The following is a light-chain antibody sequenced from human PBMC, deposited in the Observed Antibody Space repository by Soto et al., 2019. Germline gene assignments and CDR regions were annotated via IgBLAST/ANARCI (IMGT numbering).Light chain of an antibody. CDR1: GSDIGAYNY. CDR3: SSFTTSYFYV. CDR2: GVT. J-gene: IGLJ1*01. V-gene: IGLV2-14*01. Sequence: LTQPASVPGSPGQSITISCTGSGSDIGAYNYVSWYQQHPGKAPKLLIHGVTRRPSGVSSRFSASKSAYTASLTISGLQAEDEATYFCSSFTTSYFYVFGPGTKVTVL.